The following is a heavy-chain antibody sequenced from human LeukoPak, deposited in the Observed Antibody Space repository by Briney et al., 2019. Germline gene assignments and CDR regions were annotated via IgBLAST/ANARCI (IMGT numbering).Heavy chain of an antibody. D-gene: IGHD3-10*01. CDR2: IRYDGSNK. CDR3: AKEEQNRWFGELS. CDR1: GFTSSSYG. J-gene: IGHJ4*02. Sequence: GGSLRLSCAASGFTSSSYGMHWVRQAPGKGLEWVAFIRYDGSNKYYADSVKGRFTISRDNSKNTLYLQMNSLRAEDTAVYYCAKEEQNRWFGELSWGQGTLVTVSS. V-gene: IGHV3-30*02.